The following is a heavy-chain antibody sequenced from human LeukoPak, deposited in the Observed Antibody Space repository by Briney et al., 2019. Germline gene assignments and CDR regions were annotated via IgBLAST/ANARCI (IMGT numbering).Heavy chain of an antibody. CDR1: GYTLTELS. J-gene: IGHJ4*02. Sequence: ASVKVSCKVSGYTLTELSMHWMRQAPGKGLEWMGGFDPEDGETIYAQKFQGRVTMTEDTSTDTAYMELSSLRSEDTAVYYCATGPSRYSSGWYLHFDYWGQGTLVTVSS. CDR2: FDPEDGET. CDR3: ATGPSRYSSGWYLHFDY. V-gene: IGHV1-24*01. D-gene: IGHD6-19*01.